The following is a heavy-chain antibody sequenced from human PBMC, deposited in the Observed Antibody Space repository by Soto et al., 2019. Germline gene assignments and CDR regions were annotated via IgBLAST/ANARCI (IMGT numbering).Heavy chain of an antibody. CDR3: AREGCTNGVCRWGYYYYYYGMDV. J-gene: IGHJ6*02. CDR1: GGTFSSYA. D-gene: IGHD2-8*01. CDR2: IIPIFGTA. Sequence: SVKVSCKASGGTFSSYAISWVRQAPGQGLEWMGGIIPIFGTANYAQKFQGRVTITADKSTSTAYMELSSLRYEDTAVYYCAREGCTNGVCRWGYYYYYYGMDVWGQGTTVTVSS. V-gene: IGHV1-69*06.